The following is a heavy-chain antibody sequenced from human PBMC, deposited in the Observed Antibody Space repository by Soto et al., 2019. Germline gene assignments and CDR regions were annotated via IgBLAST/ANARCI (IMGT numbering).Heavy chain of an antibody. CDR1: GVTFSSYS. V-gene: IGHV1-8*02. Sequence: GASVKVSCKASGVTFSSYSSSWVRQAPGQGLEWIRRMIPNSGNTDYAQNFQGRVTMTRNTSISTAYMELSSLRSEDTAVYYCARERARYGMDVWGQGTTVTVSS. CDR2: MIPNSGNT. CDR3: ARERARYGMDV. J-gene: IGHJ6*02.